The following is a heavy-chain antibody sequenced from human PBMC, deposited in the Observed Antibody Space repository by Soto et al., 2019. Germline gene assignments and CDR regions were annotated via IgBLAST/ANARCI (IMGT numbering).Heavy chain of an antibody. CDR2: ISYDGSNK. J-gene: IGHJ3*02. V-gene: IGHV3-30-3*01. Sequence: GGSLRLSCAASGFTFSSYAMHWVRQAPGKGLEWVAVISYDGSNKYYADSVKGRFTISRDNSKNTLYLQMNSLRAEDTAVYYCARGGSGDGYTEGFITDAFDIWGQGTMVTVSS. D-gene: IGHD5-12*01. CDR3: ARGGSGDGYTEGFITDAFDI. CDR1: GFTFSSYA.